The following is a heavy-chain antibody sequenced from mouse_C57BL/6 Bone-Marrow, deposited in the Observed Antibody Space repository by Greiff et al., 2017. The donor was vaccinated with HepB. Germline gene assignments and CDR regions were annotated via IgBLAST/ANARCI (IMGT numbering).Heavy chain of an antibody. CDR3: TTLGGYYFDY. Sequence: QVPLQQSGAELVRPGALVTLFCKALGYTFTDHEMPWVKQTPVHGLEWIGAIDPETGGTAYNQKFKGKAILTADKSSSTAYMELRSRTSKDSAVYYYTTLGGYYFDYWGQGTTLTVTS. V-gene: IGHV1-15*01. CDR1: GYTFTDHE. D-gene: IGHD3-3*01. J-gene: IGHJ2*01. CDR2: IDPETGGT.